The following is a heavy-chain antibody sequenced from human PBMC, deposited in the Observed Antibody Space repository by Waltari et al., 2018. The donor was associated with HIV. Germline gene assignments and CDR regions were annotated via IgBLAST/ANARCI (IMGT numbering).Heavy chain of an antibody. CDR2: INHRRNT. J-gene: IGHJ4*02. V-gene: IGHV4-34*01. CDR1: GEPFDGYY. D-gene: IGHD5-12*01. CDR3: ARRALWLRPVYYFDY. Sequence: QVQLQQWGAGLLKPAATLSLTCAVYGEPFDGYYWSWIRQPPGKRLEWMGEINHRRNTNYNPSLKSRLTMSVDASKNQFSLNLNSVTAADTGVYYCARRALWLRPVYYFDYWGQGALVTVSS.